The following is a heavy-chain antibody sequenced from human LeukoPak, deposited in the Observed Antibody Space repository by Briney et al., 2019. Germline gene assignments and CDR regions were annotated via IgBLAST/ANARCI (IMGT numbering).Heavy chain of an antibody. Sequence: SVKVSCKASGGTFSSYAISWVRQAPGQGLEWMGGIIPIFGTANYAQKFQGRVTITTDESTSTAYMELSSLGSEDTAVYYCASTYCGGDCYPNFDYWGQGTLVTVSS. D-gene: IGHD2-21*02. V-gene: IGHV1-69*05. CDR1: GGTFSSYA. J-gene: IGHJ4*02. CDR2: IIPIFGTA. CDR3: ASTYCGGDCYPNFDY.